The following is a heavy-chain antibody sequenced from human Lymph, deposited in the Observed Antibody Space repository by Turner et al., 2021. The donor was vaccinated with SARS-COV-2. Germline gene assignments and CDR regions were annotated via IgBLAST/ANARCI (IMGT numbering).Heavy chain of an antibody. CDR1: GFTFSLYW. CDR3: ARVEMATISMDY. V-gene: IGHV3-7*01. CDR2: RKQDESEK. J-gene: IGHJ4*02. Sequence: EVQLVESGGGLVQPGGSLRLSCAASGFTFSLYWMSWVRQAPGKGLEWVANRKQDESEKYYVDTVKGRFTIYRDNAKNSLYLQMNSLRAEDTAVYYCARVEMATISMDYWGQGTLVPVSS.